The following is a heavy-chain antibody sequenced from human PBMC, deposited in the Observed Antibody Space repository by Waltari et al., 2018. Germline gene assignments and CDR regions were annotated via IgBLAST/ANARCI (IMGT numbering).Heavy chain of an antibody. V-gene: IGHV3-53*01. Sequence: EVQLVESGGALMQPGGSLKISCAASGLTVSSNYMTWVRQAPGQGLEWVSLIYSGGKTHYADSVRGRFIISRDNSKNTLYLQMNSLRTDDTAVYYCARDSVGYCSRSYCLGPAFDLWGQGTLVTVSS. D-gene: IGHD2-2*01. CDR3: ARDSVGYCSRSYCLGPAFDL. CDR1: GLTVSSNY. J-gene: IGHJ3*01. CDR2: IYSGGKT.